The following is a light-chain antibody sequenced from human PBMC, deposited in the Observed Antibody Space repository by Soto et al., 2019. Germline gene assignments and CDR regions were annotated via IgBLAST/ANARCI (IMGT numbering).Light chain of an antibody. V-gene: IGKV3-20*01. CDR3: QQYGSSPWT. CDR2: AAS. CDR1: QSVSSTY. J-gene: IGKJ1*01. Sequence: EIVLMQSPGTLSLSPGERATLSCRASQSVSSTYLIWYQQKPGQAPRLLIYAASRRATGIPDRFSGSGSGTDFTLTISRLEPEDFAVYYCQQYGSSPWTFGQGTKVDIK.